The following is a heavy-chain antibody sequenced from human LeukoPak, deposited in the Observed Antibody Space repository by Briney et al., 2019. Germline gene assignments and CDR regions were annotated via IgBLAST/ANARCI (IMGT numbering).Heavy chain of an antibody. CDR2: IIPIFGTA. CDR3: ARDPQGYMGKFDS. Sequence: SVKVSCKASGYTFTSYGISWVRQAPGQGLEWMGGIIPIFGTAKYAQRFQGRVTITADKSTSTAYLEVSSLRSEDTAVYYCARDPQGYMGKFDSWGQGTLVTVSS. V-gene: IGHV1-69*06. CDR1: GYTFTSYG. J-gene: IGHJ4*02. D-gene: IGHD6-13*01.